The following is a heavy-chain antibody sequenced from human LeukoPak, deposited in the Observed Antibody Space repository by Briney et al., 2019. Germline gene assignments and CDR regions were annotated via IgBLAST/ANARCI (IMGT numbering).Heavy chain of an antibody. J-gene: IGHJ4*02. Sequence: ELGGSLRLSCAGAGFTFSNYGMSWVRQAPGKGLEWVSVISRSGTETYHADSVRGRFTIPRDNARNTLYLQMNSLRAEDTAVYYCAKKSPDSSGNPAYDWGQGTLVTVSS. CDR3: AKKSPDSSGNPAYD. V-gene: IGHV3-23*01. CDR1: GFTFSNYG. CDR2: ISRSGTET. D-gene: IGHD4-23*01.